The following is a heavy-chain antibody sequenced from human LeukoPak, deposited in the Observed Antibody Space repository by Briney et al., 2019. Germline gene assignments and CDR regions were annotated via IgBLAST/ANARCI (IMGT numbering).Heavy chain of an antibody. J-gene: IGHJ4*02. CDR1: GFTVSSNY. CDR2: IYSGGST. D-gene: IGHD3-10*01. V-gene: IGHV3-53*01. Sequence: GGSLRLSCAASGFTVSSNYMSWVRQAPGKGLEWVSFIYSGGSTYYADSVKGRFTISRDNSKNTLYLQMNSLRAEDTAVYYCASQTYYYGSGSQAEVFDYWGQGTLVTVSS. CDR3: ASQTYYYGSGSQAEVFDY.